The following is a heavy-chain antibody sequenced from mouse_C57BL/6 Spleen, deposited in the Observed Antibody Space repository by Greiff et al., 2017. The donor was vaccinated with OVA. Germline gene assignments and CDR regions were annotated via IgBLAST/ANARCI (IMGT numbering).Heavy chain of an antibody. J-gene: IGHJ4*01. V-gene: IGHV5-6*02. CDR3: ARRGRGSYDYAMDY. Sequence: EVKVVESGGDLVKPGGSLKLSCAASGFTFSSYGMSWVRQTPDKRLEWVATISSGGSYTYYPDSVKGRFTISRDNAKNTLYLQMSSLKSEDTAMYYCARRGRGSYDYAMDYWGQGTSVTVSS. CDR2: ISSGGSYT. D-gene: IGHD1-1*02. CDR1: GFTFSSYG.